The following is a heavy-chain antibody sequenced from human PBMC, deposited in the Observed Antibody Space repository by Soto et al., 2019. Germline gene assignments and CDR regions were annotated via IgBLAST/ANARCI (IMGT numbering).Heavy chain of an antibody. V-gene: IGHV3-23*01. D-gene: IGHD1-26*01. Sequence: EVQLLESGGGLVQPGGSLRLSCAASGVTFSSYAMRWVRQAPVQGLEWVAAISGSGGSTYYADSVKGRFTISRDNSKNTLYLQMNSLRAEETAVYYCARRGSGSYYDYLGQGTLVTVSS. CDR2: ISGSGGST. CDR1: GVTFSSYA. J-gene: IGHJ4*02. CDR3: ARRGSGSYYDY.